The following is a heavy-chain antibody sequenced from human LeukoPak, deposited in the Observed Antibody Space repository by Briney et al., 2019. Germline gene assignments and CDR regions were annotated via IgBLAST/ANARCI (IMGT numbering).Heavy chain of an antibody. CDR3: ARVSIQLWLLFIDY. D-gene: IGHD5-18*01. CDR2: IYYSGST. CDR1: GGSISSSSYY. J-gene: IGHJ4*02. V-gene: IGHV4-39*07. Sequence: SETLSLTCTVSGGSISSSSYYWGWIRQPPGKGLEWIGSIYYSGSTYYNPSLKSRVTISVDTSKNQFSLKLSSVTAADTAVYYCARVSIQLWLLFIDYWGQGTLITVSS.